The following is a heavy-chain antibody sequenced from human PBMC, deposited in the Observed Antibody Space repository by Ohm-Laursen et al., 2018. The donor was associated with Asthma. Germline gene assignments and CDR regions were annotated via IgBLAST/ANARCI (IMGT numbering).Heavy chain of an antibody. CDR3: GSRVEYDNSERHYFDH. D-gene: IGHD3-22*01. V-gene: IGHV4-39*01. CDR1: GGSISSYY. Sequence: SQTLSLTCTVSGGSISSYYWGWVRQPPGKGLEWIGSIFYNGRTNYNPSLNSRVTISMDTSKNQFSLMLNSVTAADTAVYYCGSRVEYDNSERHYFDHWGQGSLVTVSS. J-gene: IGHJ4*02. CDR2: IFYNGRT.